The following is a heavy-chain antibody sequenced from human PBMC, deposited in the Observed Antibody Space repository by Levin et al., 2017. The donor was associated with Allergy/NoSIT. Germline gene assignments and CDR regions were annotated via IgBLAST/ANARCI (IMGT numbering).Heavy chain of an antibody. Sequence: EASVKVSCKASGYTFTGYYMHWVRQAPGQGLEWMGWINPNSGGTNYAQKFQGRVTMTRDTSISTAYMELSRLRSDDTAVYYCARDGGYDRHWFDPWGQGTLVTVSS. CDR1: GYTFTGYY. CDR3: ARDGGYDRHWFDP. D-gene: IGHD5-12*01. V-gene: IGHV1-2*02. CDR2: INPNSGGT. J-gene: IGHJ5*02.